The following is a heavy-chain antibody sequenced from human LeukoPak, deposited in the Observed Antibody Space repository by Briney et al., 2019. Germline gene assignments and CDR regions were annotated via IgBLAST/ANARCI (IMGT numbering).Heavy chain of an antibody. D-gene: IGHD3-22*01. CDR2: IKRKIDGETT. CDR1: GISFSNAW. V-gene: IGHV3-15*01. J-gene: IGHJ4*02. Sequence: KPGESLRLSCAGSGISFSNAWMSWVRQAPGKGLEWVGRIKRKIDGETTDYAAPVKGRFTISRDDPENTLYLQMNSLKTEDTAVYYCTTDTPDSSGYRHDYWGQGTLVTVSS. CDR3: TTDTPDSSGYRHDY.